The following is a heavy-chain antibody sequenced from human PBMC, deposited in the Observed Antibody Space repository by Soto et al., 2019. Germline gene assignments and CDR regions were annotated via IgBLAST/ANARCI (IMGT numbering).Heavy chain of an antibody. Sequence: EVQLVESGGGLIQPGGSLRLSCAVSGFTVSNNYMSWVRQAPGKGLEGVSVIYSGGYTAYGDSVKGRFTISRDNSKNTLYLKIKILRAAHRAVFYGATRGGGGGYWGQGTLVTVSS. J-gene: IGHJ4*02. V-gene: IGHV3-53*01. D-gene: IGHD3-10*01. CDR2: IYSGGYT. CDR1: GFTVSNNY. CDR3: ATRGGGGGY.